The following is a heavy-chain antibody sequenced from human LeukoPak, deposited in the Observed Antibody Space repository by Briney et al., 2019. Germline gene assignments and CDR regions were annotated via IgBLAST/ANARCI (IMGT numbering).Heavy chain of an antibody. CDR3: ARDQYQLLNYYYGMDV. Sequence: ASVKVSCKASGYTFTSYGISWVRQAPGQGLEWMGWISAYNGNTNYAQNLQGRVTMTTDTSTSTAYMELRSLRSDDTAVYYCARDQYQLLNYYYGMDVWGQGTTVTVSS. J-gene: IGHJ6*02. CDR1: GYTFTSYG. D-gene: IGHD2-2*01. V-gene: IGHV1-18*01. CDR2: ISAYNGNT.